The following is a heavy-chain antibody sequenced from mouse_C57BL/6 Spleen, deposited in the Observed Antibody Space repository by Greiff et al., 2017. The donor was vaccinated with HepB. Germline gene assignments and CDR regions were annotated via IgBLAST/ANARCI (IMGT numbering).Heavy chain of an antibody. J-gene: IGHJ2*01. CDR1: GYTFTSYW. Sequence: VQLQQPGAELVKPGASVKLSCKASGYTFTSYWMQWVKQRPGQGLEWIGEIDPSDSYTNYNQKFKGKATLTVDTSSSTAYMQLSSLTSEDSAVYYCARTVNYYGSTPFDYWGQGTTLTASS. V-gene: IGHV1-50*01. CDR2: IDPSDSYT. D-gene: IGHD1-1*01. CDR3: ARTVNYYGSTPFDY.